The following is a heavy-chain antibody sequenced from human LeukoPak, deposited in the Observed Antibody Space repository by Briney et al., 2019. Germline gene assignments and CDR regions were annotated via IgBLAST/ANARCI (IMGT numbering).Heavy chain of an antibody. J-gene: IGHJ6*02. Sequence: PGGSLRLSCAASGFTFSTYAMSWVRQAPGKGLECVSAISGSGRSTYYADSVKGRFTISRDNSKNTLYLQMNSLRAEDTAVYYCARVLGTIQVWPQPFGDGMDVWGQGTTVTVSS. CDR3: ARVLGTIQVWPQPFGDGMDV. V-gene: IGHV3-23*01. D-gene: IGHD5-18*01. CDR1: GFTFSTYA. CDR2: ISGSGRST.